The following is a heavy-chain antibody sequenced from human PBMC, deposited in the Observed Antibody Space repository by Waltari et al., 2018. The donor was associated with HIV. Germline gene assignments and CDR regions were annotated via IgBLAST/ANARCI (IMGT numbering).Heavy chain of an antibody. CDR1: GGLFNSFQ. J-gene: IGHJ4*02. CDR2: IYYSGST. Sequence: QLQESGPGLVKPSGTLSLTCAVSGGLFNSFQWSWVRQPPGKGMEWLGYIYYSGSTNYNPPLQSRVTISTDTSKNQISLNLASVTAADTAVYFFATIAGPGGGGMNFWGQGVLVSVSS. V-gene: IGHV4-59*01. CDR3: ATIAGPGGGGMNF. D-gene: IGHD3-16*01.